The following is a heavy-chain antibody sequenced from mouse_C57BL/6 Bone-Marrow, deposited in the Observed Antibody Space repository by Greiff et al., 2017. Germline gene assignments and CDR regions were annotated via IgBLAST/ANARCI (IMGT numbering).Heavy chain of an antibody. D-gene: IGHD2-13*01. CDR1: GYTFTDYY. CDR2: INPCNGGT. CDR3: ERDLNYNDLGTWFAY. Sequence: VQLQQSGPVLVKPGASVKMSCTASGYTFTDYYMNWVKQSHGKSLEWIGVINPCNGGTSYNQKFKGKATLTVDKASTTADMELNSLTSEDSAVNYCERDLNYNDLGTWFAYWGQGTLVTVSA. V-gene: IGHV1-19*01. J-gene: IGHJ3*01.